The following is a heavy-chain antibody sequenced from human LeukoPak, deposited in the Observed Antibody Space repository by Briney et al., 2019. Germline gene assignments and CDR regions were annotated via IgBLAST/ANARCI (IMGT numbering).Heavy chain of an antibody. J-gene: IGHJ4*02. CDR2: ISYDGSNK. V-gene: IGHV3-30*04. CDR3: ARQYSSGWYPFDY. D-gene: IGHD6-19*01. CDR1: GFTFGSYA. Sequence: GGSLRLSCAASGFTFGSYAMHWVRQAPGKGLEWVAVISYDGSNKYYADPVKGRFTISRDNSKNTLCLQMNSLRAEDTAVYYCARQYSSGWYPFDYWGQGTLVTVSS.